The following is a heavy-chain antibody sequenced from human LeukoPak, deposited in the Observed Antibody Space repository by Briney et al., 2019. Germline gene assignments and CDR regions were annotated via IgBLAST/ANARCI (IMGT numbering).Heavy chain of an antibody. Sequence: PSGTLSLTCTVSGGSISSYYWSWIWQPARKGVERVVRIFTGGSTNYNPSLESRVTMSVDTSKNQCSLKLSSVTAADTAVYYCARDINGIDASSGWYGSGDYYMDVWGKGTTVTISS. CDR1: GGSISSYY. J-gene: IGHJ6*03. V-gene: IGHV4-4*07. CDR3: ARDINGIDASSGWYGSGDYYMDV. CDR2: IFTGGST. D-gene: IGHD6-19*01.